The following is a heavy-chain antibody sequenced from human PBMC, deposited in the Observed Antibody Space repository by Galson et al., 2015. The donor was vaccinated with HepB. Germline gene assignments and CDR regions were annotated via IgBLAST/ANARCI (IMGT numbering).Heavy chain of an antibody. D-gene: IGHD3-22*01. CDR3: ARNYDSSGYYWFLGD. V-gene: IGHV1-18*01. Sequence: SVKVSCKASGYTFTSYGISWVRQAPGQGLEWMGWISAYNGNTNYAQKLQGRVTMTTDTSTSTAYMELRSLRSDDTAVYYCARNYDSSGYYWFLGDWGQGTLVTVSS. J-gene: IGHJ4*02. CDR2: ISAYNGNT. CDR1: GYTFTSYG.